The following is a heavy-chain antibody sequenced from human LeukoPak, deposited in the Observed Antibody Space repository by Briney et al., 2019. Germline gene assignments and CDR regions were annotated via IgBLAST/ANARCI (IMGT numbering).Heavy chain of an antibody. CDR1: GFTFSSYA. CDR2: ISSNGGST. Sequence: GGSLRLSCAASGFTFSSYAMHWVRQAPGKGLEYVSAISSNGGSTYYANSVKGRFTISRDNSKNTLYLQMGSLRAEDMAVYYCAKDATGTYSGMDYWGQGTLVSVSS. V-gene: IGHV3-64*01. CDR3: AKDATGTYSGMDY. D-gene: IGHD1-1*01. J-gene: IGHJ4*02.